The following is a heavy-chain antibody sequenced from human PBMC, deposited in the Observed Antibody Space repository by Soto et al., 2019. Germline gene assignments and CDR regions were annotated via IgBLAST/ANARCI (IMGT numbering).Heavy chain of an antibody. J-gene: IGHJ6*02. CDR1: GFSFSSYG. CDR3: AKDPYYYDSGGYFYDYYYGMDV. V-gene: IGHV3-30*18. D-gene: IGHD3-22*01. CDR2: ISYDGGNK. Sequence: QVQLVESGGGVVQPGRSLRLSCAASGFSFSSYGMHWVRQAPGKGLEWVAVISYDGGNKYYADSVKGRFTISRDNSNSTQYLKMNSLRAEDTAVYYCAKDPYYYDSGGYFYDYYYGMDVWGQGTTVTVSS.